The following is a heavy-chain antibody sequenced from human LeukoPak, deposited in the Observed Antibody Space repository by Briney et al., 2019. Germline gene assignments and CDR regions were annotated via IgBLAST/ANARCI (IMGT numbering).Heavy chain of an antibody. CDR3: ARGGKIPLAGTRSPQYFQH. V-gene: IGHV3-74*01. CDR1: GFTFRNYW. CDR2: INSDGTYT. D-gene: IGHD6-19*01. Sequence: GGSLRLSCAASGFTFRNYWMHWVRQAPGKGLVWVSRINSDGTYTNYADSVKGRFTISRDNSKNTLYLQMNSLRPEDTAVYYCARGGKIPLAGTRSPQYFQHWGQGTLVTVSS. J-gene: IGHJ1*01.